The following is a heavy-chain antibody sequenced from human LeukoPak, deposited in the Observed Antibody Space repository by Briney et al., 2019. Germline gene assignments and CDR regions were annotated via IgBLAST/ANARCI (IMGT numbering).Heavy chain of an antibody. D-gene: IGHD1-26*01. CDR2: IRGSGADK. CDR3: AKISWDGRAPFD. J-gene: IGHJ4*02. V-gene: IGHV3-23*01. CDR1: GFSVSTYS. Sequence: GGSLRLSCAASGFSVSTYSMSWVRQAPGKGLEWVSSIRGSGADKYYADSVKGRFSISRDNSQDTLSPQMNSLGAEDPAVYYCAKISWDGRAPFDWGRGTLVTVSS.